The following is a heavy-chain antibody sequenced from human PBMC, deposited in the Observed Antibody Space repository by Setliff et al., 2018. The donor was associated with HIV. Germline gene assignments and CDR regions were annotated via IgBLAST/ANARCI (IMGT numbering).Heavy chain of an antibody. Sequence: SETLSLTCTVSGGSISGNNYRWSWIRQPAGKGLEWIGHIYASGSTNYNPSYNPSLNSRVTISVDTSKNQFSLKLTSVTAADTAIYYCARGVNFDYMDVWGKGTTVTVSS. CDR2: IYASGST. CDR1: GGSISGNNYR. D-gene: IGHD1-7*01. CDR3: ARGVNFDYMDV. J-gene: IGHJ6*03. V-gene: IGHV4-61*10.